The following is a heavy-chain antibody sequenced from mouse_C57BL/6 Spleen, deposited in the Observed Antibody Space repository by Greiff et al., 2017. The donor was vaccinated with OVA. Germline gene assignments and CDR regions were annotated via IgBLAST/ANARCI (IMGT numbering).Heavy chain of an antibody. V-gene: IGHV2-2*01. Sequence: VQLVESGPGLVQPSQSLSITCTVSGFSLTSYGVHWVRQSPGKGLEWLGVIWSGGSTDYNAAFISRLSISKDNSKSQVFFKMNSLQADDTAIYYCARNYYGSSLWYFDVWGTGTTVTVSS. CDR1: GFSLTSYG. J-gene: IGHJ1*03. CDR3: ARNYYGSSLWYFDV. D-gene: IGHD1-1*01. CDR2: IWSGGST.